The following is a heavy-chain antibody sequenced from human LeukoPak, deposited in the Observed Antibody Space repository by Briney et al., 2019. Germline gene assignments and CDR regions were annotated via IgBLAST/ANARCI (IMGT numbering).Heavy chain of an antibody. V-gene: IGHV3-30*18. CDR2: ISYDGSNT. CDR3: AKGVSSGWSLFDY. Sequence: PGGSLRLSCAASGITFSAYGMHWIRQAPGKGLEWVAVISYDGSNTHYIDSVKGRFSISRDNSKNTLYLQMNSLRAEDTAVYYCAKGVSSGWSLFDYWGQGTLVTVSS. D-gene: IGHD6-19*01. CDR1: GITFSAYG. J-gene: IGHJ4*02.